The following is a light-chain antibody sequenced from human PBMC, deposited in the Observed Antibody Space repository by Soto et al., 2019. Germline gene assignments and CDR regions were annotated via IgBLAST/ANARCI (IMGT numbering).Light chain of an antibody. V-gene: IGKV1-6*01. CDR2: AAS. CDR1: QGIGND. Sequence: AIPMTQSPSSLSASVGDRVTITCRASQGIGNDLGWYQQKPGKAPKVLIYAASSLQSGVPSRFSGSGSGTDFTLTISSLQPEDFATYYCLQDYNYPLTFGPGTKVDIK. CDR3: LQDYNYPLT. J-gene: IGKJ3*01.